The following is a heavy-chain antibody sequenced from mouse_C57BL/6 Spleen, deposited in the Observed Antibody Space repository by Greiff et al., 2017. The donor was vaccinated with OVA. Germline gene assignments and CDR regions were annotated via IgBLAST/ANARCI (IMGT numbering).Heavy chain of an antibody. CDR3: ARSDYGSSYDY. D-gene: IGHD1-1*01. V-gene: IGHV1-55*01. CDR1: GYTFTSYW. J-gene: IGHJ2*01. CDR2: IYPGSGST. Sequence: QVQLKQPGAELVKPGASVKMSCKASGYTFTSYWITWVKQRPGQGLAWIGDIYPGSGSTTYNEKFKSKATLTVDTSSSTAYMQLSSLTSEDSAVYYCARSDYGSSYDYWGQGTTLTVSS.